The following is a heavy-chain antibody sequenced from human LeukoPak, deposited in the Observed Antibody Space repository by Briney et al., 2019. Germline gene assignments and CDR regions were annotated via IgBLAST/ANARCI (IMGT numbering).Heavy chain of an antibody. Sequence: PSETLSLTCAVYGGSFSGYYWSWIRQPPGKGLEWIGEINHSGSTNYNPSLKSRVTISVDTSKNQFSLKLSSVTAADTAVYYCAGTPFRITIFGVVINYGMDVWGQGTTVTVSS. D-gene: IGHD3-3*01. V-gene: IGHV4-34*01. CDR1: GGSFSGYY. CDR3: AGTPFRITIFGVVINYGMDV. CDR2: INHSGST. J-gene: IGHJ6*02.